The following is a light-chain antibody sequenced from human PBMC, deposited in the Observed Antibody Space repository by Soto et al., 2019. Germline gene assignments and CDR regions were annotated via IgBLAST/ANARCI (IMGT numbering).Light chain of an antibody. Sequence: QSALTQPASVSGSPGQSITISCTGTXXDVGGYNFVSWYQQHPGKAPKLMIYEVTDRPSGVSNRFSGSKSGSTASLTISGLQAEDEADYYCSSYTSRNTLAFGGGTKLTVL. CDR3: SSYTSRNTLA. CDR2: EVT. CDR1: XXDVGGYNF. J-gene: IGLJ2*01. V-gene: IGLV2-14*01.